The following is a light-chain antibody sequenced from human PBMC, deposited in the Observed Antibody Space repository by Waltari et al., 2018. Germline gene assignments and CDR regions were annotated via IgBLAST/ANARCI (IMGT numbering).Light chain of an antibody. J-gene: IGKJ3*01. Sequence: DIQMTQSPSSLSASVGAKVTITCRASQDISNYLAWYQQKPGKVPELLIYLASTLRSGVSSRFSGSGSGTDFTLTISSLQPEDVATYFCQKYHTSPFTFGPGTRLDIK. CDR2: LAS. CDR3: QKYHTSPFT. CDR1: QDISNY. V-gene: IGKV1-27*01.